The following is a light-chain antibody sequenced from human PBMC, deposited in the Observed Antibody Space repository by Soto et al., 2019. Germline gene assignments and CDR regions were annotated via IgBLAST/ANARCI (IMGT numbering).Light chain of an antibody. J-gene: IGKJ2*01. CDR1: QSLVYSDGNTY. V-gene: IGKV2-30*01. CDR3: MQGSHWPYT. CDR2: KVS. Sequence: DVVMTQSPLSLPVTLGQPASISCRSGQSLVYSDGNTYLTLFQQRPGLSPRRLIYKVSNRDSGVPDRFSGSGSATDFTLKISRVEAVDVGVYYCMQGSHWPYTFGQGTKLEIK.